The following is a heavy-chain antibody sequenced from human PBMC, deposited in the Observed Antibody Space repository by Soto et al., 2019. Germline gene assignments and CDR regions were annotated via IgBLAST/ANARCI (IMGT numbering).Heavy chain of an antibody. Sequence: QLQLQESGPGLVKPSETLSLTCTVSGGSISSSSYYWGWIRQPPGKGLEWIGSIYYSGSTYYNPSLKSRVTISVDTSKNQFSLKLSSVTAADTAVYYCARPGGLLIAVAGPVSAFDIWGQGTMVTVSS. CDR1: GGSISSSSYY. V-gene: IGHV4-39*01. CDR3: ARPGGLLIAVAGPVSAFDI. J-gene: IGHJ3*02. CDR2: IYYSGST. D-gene: IGHD6-19*01.